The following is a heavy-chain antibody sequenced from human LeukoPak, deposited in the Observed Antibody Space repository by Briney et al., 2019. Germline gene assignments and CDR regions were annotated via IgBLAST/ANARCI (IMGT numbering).Heavy chain of an antibody. CDR3: VRGLYGLGWDY. D-gene: IGHD3-10*01. CDR2: ITSDGSSI. CDR1: RFTFSNFN. V-gene: IGHV3-64D*06. J-gene: IGHJ4*02. Sequence: GGSLRLSCTASRFTFSNFNMHWVRQAPGKGLQFVSGITSDGSSIDYADSVRRSFTISRDTSKSPLYLRMSSLRVEDTALYYCVRGLYGLGWDYWGPGTLVTVSS.